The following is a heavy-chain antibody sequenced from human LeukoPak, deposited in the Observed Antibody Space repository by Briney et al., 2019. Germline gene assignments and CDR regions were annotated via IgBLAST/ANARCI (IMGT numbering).Heavy chain of an antibody. D-gene: IGHD3-10*01. CDR1: GFTFSSYS. CDR2: ISTSSSYI. J-gene: IGHJ5*02. Sequence: GGSLRLSCAASGFTFSSYSMNWVRQAPGKGLEWVSSISTSSSYIYYADSVKGRFTISRDNAKNSLYLQMNSLTAEDTAVHYCVRAHHPGGWFDPWGQGTLVTVSS. V-gene: IGHV3-21*01. CDR3: VRAHHPGGWFDP.